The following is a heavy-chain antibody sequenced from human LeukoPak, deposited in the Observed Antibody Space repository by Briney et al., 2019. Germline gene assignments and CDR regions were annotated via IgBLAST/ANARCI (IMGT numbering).Heavy chain of an antibody. Sequence: SQTLSLTCAISGDSVSGSPAVWNWITQSPSRGLEWLGRAYYRSKGYIYYAVAVKGRITITPDTSKNQFSLQLNSVPPEDTAVYYCARGAVRGGTNLDYWGQGTLVTVSS. J-gene: IGHJ4*02. CDR3: ARGAVRGGTNLDY. CDR1: GDSVSGSPAV. V-gene: IGHV6-1*01. D-gene: IGHD3-10*01. CDR2: AYYRSKGYI.